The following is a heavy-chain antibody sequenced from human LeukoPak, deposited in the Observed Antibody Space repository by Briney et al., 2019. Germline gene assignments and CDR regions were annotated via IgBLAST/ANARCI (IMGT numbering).Heavy chain of an antibody. CDR1: GFTFSNYG. D-gene: IGHD3-22*01. V-gene: IGHV3-33*01. CDR2: IWYDGSNK. CDR3: ARGDYYDSSGYSQYFQH. Sequence: PGGSLRLSCAASGFTFSNYGMHWVRQAPGKGLEWVAVIWYDGSNKYYADSVKGRFTISRDNSKNTLYLQMNSLRAEDTAVYYCARGDYYDSSGYSQYFQHWGQGTPVTVSS. J-gene: IGHJ1*01.